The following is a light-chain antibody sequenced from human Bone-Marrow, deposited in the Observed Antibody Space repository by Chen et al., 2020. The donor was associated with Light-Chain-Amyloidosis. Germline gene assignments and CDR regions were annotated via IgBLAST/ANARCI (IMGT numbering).Light chain of an antibody. V-gene: IGLV1-44*01. CDR2: SNN. CDR1: SSNIGSNT. J-gene: IGLJ2*01. Sequence: QSVLTQPPSASGTPGQRVTISCSGSSSNIGSNTVNWYQQLPGTAPKLLIYSNNQRPSGVPDRFSGSKSGTSASLAISGLQSEDAADYYCAAWADSLNGVVFGGGTKLTVL. CDR3: AAWADSLNGVV.